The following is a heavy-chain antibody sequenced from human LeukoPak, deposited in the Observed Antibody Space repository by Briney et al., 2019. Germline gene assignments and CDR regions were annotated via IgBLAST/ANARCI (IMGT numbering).Heavy chain of an antibody. CDR1: GCTFISYG. CDR3: ATASGSYYNAFDI. J-gene: IGHJ3*02. Sequence: ASVKVSCKASGCTFISYGISWVRQAPGQGPEWMGWISGDKGSTNYAQKFQGRVTMTTDTSTSTAYMELRSLRSDDTAVYYCATASGSYYNAFDIWGQGTMVTVSS. CDR2: ISGDKGST. D-gene: IGHD1-26*01. V-gene: IGHV1-18*01.